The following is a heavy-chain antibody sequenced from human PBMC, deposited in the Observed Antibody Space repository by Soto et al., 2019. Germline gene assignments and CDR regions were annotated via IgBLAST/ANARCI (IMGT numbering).Heavy chain of an antibody. V-gene: IGHV3-23*01. CDR3: AITVPGTPY. D-gene: IGHD1-7*01. CDR2: IGGSGGST. CDR1: GFTFSNYA. J-gene: IGHJ4*02. Sequence: PGGSLRLSCAASGFTFSNYAMSWVRQAPGKGLEWVSAIGGSGGSTYYADSVKGRFTISRDNSKNTLYLQINSLGAEDTAVYYCAITVPGTPYWGQGTLVTVSS.